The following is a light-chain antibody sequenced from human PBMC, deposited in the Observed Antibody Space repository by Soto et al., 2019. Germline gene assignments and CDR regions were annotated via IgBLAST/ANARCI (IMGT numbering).Light chain of an antibody. J-gene: IGLJ2*01. Sequence: QSVLTQPPSVSRAPGQRVTISCTGSSSIIGAGYDVHWYQQLPGRAPKLLIYGNTNRPSGVPDRFSGSKSCTSASLAITGLQAEDESDYYCLSFDSSLSVVFGGGTKLTVL. CDR1: SSIIGAGYD. CDR2: GNT. CDR3: LSFDSSLSVV. V-gene: IGLV1-40*01.